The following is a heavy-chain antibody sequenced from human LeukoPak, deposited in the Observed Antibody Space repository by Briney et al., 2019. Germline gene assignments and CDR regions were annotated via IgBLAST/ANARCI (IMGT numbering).Heavy chain of an antibody. CDR2: ISGGGVYT. V-gene: IGHV3-23*01. CDR1: GFTFSKSA. Sequence: PGGSLRLSCAASGFTFSKSAMTWVRQAPGTGLEWVSAISGGGVYTYYADAVKGRFTISRDNSKNILYLQMSSLRAQDTAVYYCAKREAEQSGPIDYWGQGTLVTVSS. J-gene: IGHJ4*02. CDR3: AKREAEQSGPIDY. D-gene: IGHD3-3*01.